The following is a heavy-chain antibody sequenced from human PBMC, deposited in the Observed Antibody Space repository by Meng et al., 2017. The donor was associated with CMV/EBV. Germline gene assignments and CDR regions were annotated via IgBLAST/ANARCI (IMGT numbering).Heavy chain of an antibody. D-gene: IGHD3-9*01. V-gene: IGHV1-18*01. CDR2: ISAYNGNT. CDR3: ARARVDDVLTGYLPQGDVYYYGMDV. Sequence: TWVRQAPGQGLEWMGWISAYNGNTNYAQKLQGRVTMTTDTSTSTAYMDLRDLRFDDTAVYYCARARVDDVLTGYLPQGDVYYYGMDVWGLGTTVTVSS. J-gene: IGHJ6*02.